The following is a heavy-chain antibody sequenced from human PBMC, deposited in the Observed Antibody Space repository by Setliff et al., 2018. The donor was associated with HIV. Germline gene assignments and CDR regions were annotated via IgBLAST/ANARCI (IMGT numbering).Heavy chain of an antibody. D-gene: IGHD1-26*01. CDR2: VNSDGSSK. CDR1: GFTFDRYW. J-gene: IGHJ2*01. V-gene: IGHV3-74*01. Sequence: GGSLRLSCAASGFTFDRYWMHWVRQAPGKGLVWVSRVNSDGSSKTYADSVKGRFAISRDNAKNSLYLQLNSLRAEDTAVYYCARDEAIEGALTYFDLWGRGTLVTVSS. CDR3: ARDEAIEGALTYFDL.